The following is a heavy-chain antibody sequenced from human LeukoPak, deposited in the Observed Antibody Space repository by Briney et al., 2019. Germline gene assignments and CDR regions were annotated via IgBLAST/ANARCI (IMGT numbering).Heavy chain of an antibody. D-gene: IGHD5-18*01. J-gene: IGHJ4*02. CDR2: ICYDGSNK. CDR1: GFTFSSYG. Sequence: HPGRSLRLSCAASGFTFSSYGMHWVRQAPGKGLEWVAVICYDGSNKYYADSVKGRFTISRDNSKNTLSLQVNSLRAEDTAVYYCAKGIELWLTYFDHWGQGTLVTASS. CDR3: AKGIELWLTYFDH. V-gene: IGHV3-33*06.